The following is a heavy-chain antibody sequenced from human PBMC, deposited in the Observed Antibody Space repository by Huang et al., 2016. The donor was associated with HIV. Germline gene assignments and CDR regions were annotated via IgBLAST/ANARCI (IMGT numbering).Heavy chain of an antibody. Sequence: QGQLVESGGGVVQPGRSLRLSCAASGLSLTSYAMQWVGQVPGKGLDGLSFVSNDGNEKYYADAVKGRFTIYRDNFKNTLYLQMNSLRTGDTAVYFFLPAGHVSHYYYMDVWGKGTTVIVSS. CDR1: GLSLTSYA. V-gene: IGHV3-30*03. J-gene: IGHJ6*03. CDR3: LPAGHVSHYYYMDV. CDR2: VSNDGNEK.